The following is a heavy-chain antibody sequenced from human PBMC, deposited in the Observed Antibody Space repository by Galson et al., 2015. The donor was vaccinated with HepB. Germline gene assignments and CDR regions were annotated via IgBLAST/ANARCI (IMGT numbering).Heavy chain of an antibody. CDR3: ARSRAVYSTWLSYYFYGMDV. V-gene: IGHV2-70*01. J-gene: IGHJ6*02. CDR1: GFSLTTSGMC. D-gene: IGHD6-13*01. CDR2: IDWDGEK. Sequence: PALVKPTQTLTLTCTVSGFSLTTSGMCVSWIRQSPGKALEWLALIDWDGEKYDSTSLRTRLTVSRDTSKNQVVLKITNMDPVDTGTYYCARSRAVYSTWLSYYFYGMDVWGQGTTVTVSS.